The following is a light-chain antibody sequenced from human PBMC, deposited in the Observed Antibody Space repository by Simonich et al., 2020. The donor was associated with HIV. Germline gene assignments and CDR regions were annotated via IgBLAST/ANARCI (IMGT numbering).Light chain of an antibody. J-gene: IGKJ1*01. CDR3: QQYNTYLRT. Sequence: DIQMTQSPSSLSASVGDRVTMTCRASQGISNSLAWYQQKPGKAPKLLVYDASRLESGVPSRFSGSGSGTDYTLTISSLQPDDFATYYCQQYNTYLRTFGQGTKVEIK. CDR2: DAS. CDR1: QGISNS. V-gene: IGKV1-NL1*01.